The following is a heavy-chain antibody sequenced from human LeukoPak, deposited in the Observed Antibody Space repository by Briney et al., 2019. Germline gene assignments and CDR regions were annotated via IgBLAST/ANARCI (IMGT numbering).Heavy chain of an antibody. V-gene: IGHV4-31*03. CDR1: GGSISSGGYS. Sequence: SETLSLTCTVSGGSISSGGYSWSWIRQHPGKGLEWIGYIYYSGSTYYNPSLKSRVTISVDTSKNQFSLKLSSVTAADTAVYYCAASASYYDSSAATPDYWGQGTLVTVSS. D-gene: IGHD3-22*01. CDR3: AASASYYDSSAATPDY. CDR2: IYYSGST. J-gene: IGHJ4*02.